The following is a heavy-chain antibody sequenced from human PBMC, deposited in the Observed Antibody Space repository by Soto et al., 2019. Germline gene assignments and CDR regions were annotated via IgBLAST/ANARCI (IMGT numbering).Heavy chain of an antibody. V-gene: IGHV3-21*01. D-gene: IGHD2-15*01. CDR3: ARMEGCSGGSCYSYYYYYGMDV. CDR2: ISSSSSYI. Sequence: PRGSLRLSCAASGFTVSSYSMNWVRQAPGKGLEWVSSISSSSSYIYYADSVKGRFTISRDNAKNSLYLQMNSLRAEDTAVYYCARMEGCSGGSCYSYYYYYGMDVWGQGTTVTVSS. CDR1: GFTVSSYS. J-gene: IGHJ6*02.